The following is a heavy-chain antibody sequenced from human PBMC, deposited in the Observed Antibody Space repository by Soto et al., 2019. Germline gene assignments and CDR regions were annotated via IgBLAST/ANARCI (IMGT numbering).Heavy chain of an antibody. J-gene: IGHJ4*02. CDR3: ARGFIIGDYVWGSYRKGFDY. CDR2: INHSGST. V-gene: IGHV4-34*01. Sequence: QVQLQQWGAGLLKPSETLSLTCAVYGGSFSGYYWSWIRQPPGKGLEWIGEINHSGSTNYNPSLKSRVTIAVDTSKNQFSLKLSSVTAADTAVYYCARGFIIGDYVWGSYRKGFDYWGQGTLVTVSS. D-gene: IGHD3-16*02. CDR1: GGSFSGYY.